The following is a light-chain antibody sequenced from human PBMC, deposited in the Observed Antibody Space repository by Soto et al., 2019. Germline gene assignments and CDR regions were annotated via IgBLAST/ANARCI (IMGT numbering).Light chain of an antibody. Sequence: QSALTQPAYVSGSPGQSITISCTGTSSDVGGYNFVSWYQQYPGKAPKFIIYDVSNRPSGVSNRFSGSKSGNTASLTISGLRAEDEADYYCCSYASSSTYVFGTGTKLTVL. CDR1: SSDVGGYNF. V-gene: IGLV2-14*01. CDR3: CSYASSSTYV. J-gene: IGLJ1*01. CDR2: DVS.